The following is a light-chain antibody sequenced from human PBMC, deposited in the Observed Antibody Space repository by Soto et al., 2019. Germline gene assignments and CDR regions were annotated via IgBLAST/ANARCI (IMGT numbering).Light chain of an antibody. CDR1: QSVSSN. CDR2: GAS. Sequence: EIVMTQSPATLSVSPGERATLSCRASQSVSSNLAWYQQKPGQAPRLLIYGASTRATGIPARSSGSGSGTEFTLTISSLQSEDFAGYYCQQYNNWPPFTFGPGPKVDIK. V-gene: IGKV3-15*01. J-gene: IGKJ3*01. CDR3: QQYNNWPPFT.